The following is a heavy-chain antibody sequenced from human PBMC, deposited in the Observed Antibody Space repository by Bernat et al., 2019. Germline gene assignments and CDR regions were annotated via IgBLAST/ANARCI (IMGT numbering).Heavy chain of an antibody. D-gene: IGHD3-10*01. CDR1: GGSFSGYY. Sequence: QVQLQQWGAGLLKPSETLSLTCAVYGGSFSGYYWSWIRQPPGKGLEWIGEINHSGSTNYNPSLKSRVTISVDTSKNQFSLKLSSVTAADTAVYYCARGRRLLWFREVSWPEPGGYWGQGTLVTVSS. CDR2: INHSGST. CDR3: ARGRRLLWFREVSWPEPGGY. V-gene: IGHV4-34*01. J-gene: IGHJ4*02.